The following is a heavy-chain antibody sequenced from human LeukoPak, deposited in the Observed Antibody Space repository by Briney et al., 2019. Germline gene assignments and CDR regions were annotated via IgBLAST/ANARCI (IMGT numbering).Heavy chain of an antibody. D-gene: IGHD6-13*01. J-gene: IGHJ4*02. CDR1: RFTFSSYA. CDR3: ARGSSSWYAD. CDR2: ISGSGGST. Sequence: AGGSQRLSCAASRFTFSSYAMGWVRQAPGKGLEWVSAISGSGGSTYYADSVKGRFTISRDNPRNTLDLQMNSLRVEDTAVYYCARGSSSWYADWGQGTRVTVSS. V-gene: IGHV3-23*01.